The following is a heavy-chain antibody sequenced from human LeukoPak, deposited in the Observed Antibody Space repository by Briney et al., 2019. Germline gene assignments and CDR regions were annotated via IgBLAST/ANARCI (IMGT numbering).Heavy chain of an antibody. Sequence: SETLSLTCTVSGGSITSYYWSWIRQPPGKGLDWIGYIYYSGSTNYNPSLKSRVTISVDTSKNQFSLKLSSVTAADTAVYYCARGNQLYDYVWDYWGQGTLVTVSS. CDR1: GGSITSYY. J-gene: IGHJ4*02. CDR2: IYYSGST. CDR3: ARGNQLYDYVWDY. D-gene: IGHD3-16*01. V-gene: IGHV4-59*01.